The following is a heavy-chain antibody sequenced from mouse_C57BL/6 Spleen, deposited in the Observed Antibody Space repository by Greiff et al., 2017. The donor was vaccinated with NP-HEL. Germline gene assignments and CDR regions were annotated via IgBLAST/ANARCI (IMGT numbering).Heavy chain of an antibody. CDR1: GYSFTDYY. V-gene: IGHV1-39*01. CDR3: ARDYCVDFDY. CDR2: INPNYGTT. D-gene: IGHD1-1*01. Sequence: EVQLKESGPELVKPGASVKMSCKASGYSFTDYYMHWVKQRNGQSLEWIGVINPNYGTTSYNQKFKGKATLTVAQSSSSTYIHLNSMTSKDSAVYYYARDYCVDFDYWGQGTTVTVSS. J-gene: IGHJ2*01.